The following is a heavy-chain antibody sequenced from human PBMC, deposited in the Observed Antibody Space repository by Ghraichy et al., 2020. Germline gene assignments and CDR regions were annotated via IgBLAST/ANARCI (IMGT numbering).Heavy chain of an antibody. CDR2: LSYDGNKR. CDR3: EKDHYSYNTVAVTSVAV. V-gene: IGHV3-30*18. CDR1: GFTFDTYG. D-gene: IGHD5-12*01. J-gene: IGHJ4*02. Sequence: GGSLRLSCVASGFTFDTYGMPWVRQAPGKGLEWVAALSYDGNKRHYADSVKGRLTISRDNSQSTVSLQMHSLTTEDTAVYYCEKDHYSYNTVAVTSVAVWGQVAQVTVAS.